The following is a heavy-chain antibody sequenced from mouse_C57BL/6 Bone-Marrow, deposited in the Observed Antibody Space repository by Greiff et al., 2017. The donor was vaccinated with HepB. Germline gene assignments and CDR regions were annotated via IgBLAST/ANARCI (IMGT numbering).Heavy chain of an antibody. CDR3: ARDCYYYGSSYGFAY. CDR2: ISDGGSYT. D-gene: IGHD1-1*01. CDR1: GFTFSSYA. Sequence: DVKLVESGGGLVKPGGSLKLSCAASGFTFSSYAMSWVRQTPEKRLEWVATISDGGSYTYYPDNVKGRFTISRDNAKNNLYLQMSHLKSEDTAMYYCARDCYYYGSSYGFAYWGQGTLVTVSA. J-gene: IGHJ3*01. V-gene: IGHV5-4*01.